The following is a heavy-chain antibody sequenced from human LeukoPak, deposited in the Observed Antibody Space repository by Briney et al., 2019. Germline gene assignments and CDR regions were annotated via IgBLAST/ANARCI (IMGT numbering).Heavy chain of an antibody. J-gene: IGHJ6*03. Sequence: SETLSLTCTVSGGSISSYYWSWIRQPPGKEPQWIGYINYSGRTNYNPSLRSRVTISVDTSKNQFSLKLSSVTAADTAVYYCAREWELLLGYYYYMDVWGKGTTVTVSS. CDR2: INYSGRT. CDR3: AREWELLLGYYYYMDV. CDR1: GGSISSYY. V-gene: IGHV4-59*12. D-gene: IGHD1-26*01.